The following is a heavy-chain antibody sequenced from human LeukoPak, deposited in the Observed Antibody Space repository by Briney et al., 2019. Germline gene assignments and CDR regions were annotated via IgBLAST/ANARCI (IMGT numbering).Heavy chain of an antibody. CDR1: GCTFIAYY. D-gene: IGHD2-21*01. Sequence: ASVKVSCKASGCTFIAYYMHWVRQAPGQGLGWVGWLNPNSGVTNYAQKFQGRVTMTRDTSITTAYMELSGLRSDDTALYYCARRAYCGVSCSPIGHFDLWGRGTLVTVSS. CDR2: LNPNSGVT. CDR3: ARRAYCGVSCSPIGHFDL. V-gene: IGHV1-2*02. J-gene: IGHJ2*01.